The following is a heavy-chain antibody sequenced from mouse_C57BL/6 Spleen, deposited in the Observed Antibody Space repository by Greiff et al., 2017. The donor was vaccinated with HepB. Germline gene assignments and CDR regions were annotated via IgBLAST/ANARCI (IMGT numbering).Heavy chain of an antibody. J-gene: IGHJ4*01. CDR3: ARDGNYAMDY. CDR2: ISSGSSTI. Sequence: EVKLVESGGGLVKPGGSLKLSCAASGFTFSDYGMHWVRQAPEKGLEWVAYISSGSSTIYYADTVKGRFTISRDNAKNNLFLQMTSLRSEDTAMYYCARDGNYAMDYWGQGTSVTVSS. D-gene: IGHD2-1*01. CDR1: GFTFSDYG. V-gene: IGHV5-17*01.